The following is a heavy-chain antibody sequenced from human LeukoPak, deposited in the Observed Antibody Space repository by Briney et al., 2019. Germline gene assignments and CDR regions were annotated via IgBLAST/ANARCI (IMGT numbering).Heavy chain of an antibody. CDR3: ARDSALAQAVMFDY. CDR1: GGSFSGYY. CDR2: IDHSGST. V-gene: IGHV4-38-2*02. D-gene: IGHD6-19*01. J-gene: IGHJ4*02. Sequence: SETLSLTCAVYGGSFSGYYWGWIRQPPGKGLEWTGSIDHSGSTYYNPSLKSRITISVDTSKNQFSLKLSSVTAADTAVYYCARDSALAQAVMFDYWGQGALVTVSS.